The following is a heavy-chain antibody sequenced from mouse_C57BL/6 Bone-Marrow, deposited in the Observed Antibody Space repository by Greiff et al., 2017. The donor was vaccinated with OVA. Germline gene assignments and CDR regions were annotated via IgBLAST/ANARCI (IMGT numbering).Heavy chain of an antibody. Sequence: VQLQQPGAELVKPGASVKVSCKASGYTFTSSWMHWVKQRPGQGLEWIGRIHPSDSDTNYNQKFKGKATLTVDKSSSTAYRQLSSLTYEDSAVYYCAIKVLLRYCYAMDYWGKGTSVTVSS. CDR2: IHPSDSDT. D-gene: IGHD1-1*01. CDR1: GYTFTSSW. V-gene: IGHV1-74*01. CDR3: AIKVLLRYCYAMDY. J-gene: IGHJ4*01.